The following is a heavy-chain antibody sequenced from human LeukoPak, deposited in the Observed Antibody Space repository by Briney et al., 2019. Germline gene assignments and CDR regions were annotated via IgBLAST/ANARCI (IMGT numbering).Heavy chain of an antibody. D-gene: IGHD3-22*01. Sequence: RASVKVSCKASGGTFSSYAISWVRQAPGQGLEWMGGIIPIFGTANYAQKFQGRVTITADESTSTAYMELSSLRSEDTAVYYCATEPRNYYDSSGYPRWGQGTLVTVSS. CDR2: IIPIFGTA. CDR3: ATEPRNYYDSSGYPR. J-gene: IGHJ4*02. V-gene: IGHV1-69*13. CDR1: GGTFSSYA.